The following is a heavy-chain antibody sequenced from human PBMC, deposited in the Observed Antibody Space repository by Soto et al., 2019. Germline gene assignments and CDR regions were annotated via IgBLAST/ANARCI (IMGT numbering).Heavy chain of an antibody. Sequence: SETLFLTCTVSGGSVSSGSYYWSWIRQPPGKGLEWIGYIYYSGSTNYNPSLKSRVTISVDTSKNQFSLKLSSVTAADTAVYYFARGGSYYYYYMDVWGKGTTVTVSS. J-gene: IGHJ6*03. CDR2: IYYSGST. V-gene: IGHV4-61*01. CDR3: ARGGSYYYYYMDV. CDR1: GGSVSSGSYY. D-gene: IGHD3-16*01.